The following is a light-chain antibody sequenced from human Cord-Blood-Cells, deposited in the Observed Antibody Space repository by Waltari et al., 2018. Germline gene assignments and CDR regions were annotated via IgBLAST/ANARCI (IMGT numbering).Light chain of an antibody. CDR3: QQYNGYWT. CDR1: QSISSW. V-gene: IGKV1-5*01. CDR2: DAS. Sequence: DIQMTQSPSTLSASVGDRVTITCRASQSISSWLAWYQQKPVKAPKLLIYDASSLESGVPSRFSGSGSGTEFTLTISSLQPDDFATYYCQQYNGYWTFGQGTKVEIK. J-gene: IGKJ1*01.